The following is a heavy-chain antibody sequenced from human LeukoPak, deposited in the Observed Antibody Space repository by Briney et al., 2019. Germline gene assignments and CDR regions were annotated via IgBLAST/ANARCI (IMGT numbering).Heavy chain of an antibody. D-gene: IGHD3-22*01. CDR3: ARDRDDSSGSIDY. CDR2: INAGNGNT. Sequence: GASVKVSCKASGYTFTSYAMHWVRQAPGQRLEWMGWINAGNGNTKYSQKFQGRVTITRDTSTSTVYMELSSLRSEDTAVYYCARDRDDSSGSIDYWGQGTLVTVSS. J-gene: IGHJ4*02. V-gene: IGHV1-3*01. CDR1: GYTFTSYA.